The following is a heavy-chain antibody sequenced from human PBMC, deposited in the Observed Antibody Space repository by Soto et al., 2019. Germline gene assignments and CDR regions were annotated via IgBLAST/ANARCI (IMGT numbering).Heavy chain of an antibody. CDR3: ARDLGVGAASDY. V-gene: IGHV1-3*01. J-gene: IGHJ4*02. CDR2: INAGNGNT. Sequence: QVQLVQSGAEVKKPGASVKVSCKASGYTFPSYAMLWVRQAPGQRLGGMGWINAGNGNTKYSQRFQGRVTITRDTSASTAYMELSSLRSEDTAVYYCARDLGVGAASDYWGQGPLVTVSS. CDR1: GYTFPSYA. D-gene: IGHD1-26*01.